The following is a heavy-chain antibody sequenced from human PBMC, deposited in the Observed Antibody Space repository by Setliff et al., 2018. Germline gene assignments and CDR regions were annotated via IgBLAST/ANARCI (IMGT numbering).Heavy chain of an antibody. V-gene: IGHV3-7*01. Sequence: GGSLRLSCAGSGFSFSIFWMSWVRQAPGKGLEWVANINQDGSVKYYVDSVKGRFTISRDNAKNSVDLQMSSLRPEDTAIYFCVRGLSDRVNWFAFDYWGQGTLVTVSS. J-gene: IGHJ4*02. CDR3: VRGLSDRVNWFAFDY. CDR1: GFSFSIFW. CDR2: INQDGSVK. D-gene: IGHD1-1*01.